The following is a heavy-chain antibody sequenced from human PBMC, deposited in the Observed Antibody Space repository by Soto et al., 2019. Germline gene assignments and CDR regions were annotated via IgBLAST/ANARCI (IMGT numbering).Heavy chain of an antibody. V-gene: IGHV3-74*01. Sequence: EVQLVESGGDFVQPGGSLRLSCAASGFTFSSYWMHWVRQVPGKGLVWVSRINSDGSRVNYADSVKGRFAISRDNAKNTLYLHVKSLTVKDTDVYSCARGGSGAYYQDYWGRGTLVTVSS. CDR2: INSDGSRV. J-gene: IGHJ4*02. CDR3: ARGGSGAYYQDY. D-gene: IGHD3-22*01. CDR1: GFTFSSYW.